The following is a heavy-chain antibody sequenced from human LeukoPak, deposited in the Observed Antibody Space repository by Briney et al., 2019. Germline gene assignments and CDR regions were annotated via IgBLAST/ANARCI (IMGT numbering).Heavy chain of an antibody. Sequence: GGSLRLSCAASGFTFSSYGMHWVRQAPGKGLEWVAFIRYNGGNKYYADSVKGRFTISRDDSKNTLYLQMNSLRPEDTALYYCAKDLRNYYDDWGQGTLVTVSS. CDR1: GFTFSSYG. CDR2: IRYNGGNK. J-gene: IGHJ4*02. V-gene: IGHV3-30*02. CDR3: AKDLRNYYDD. D-gene: IGHD3-16*01.